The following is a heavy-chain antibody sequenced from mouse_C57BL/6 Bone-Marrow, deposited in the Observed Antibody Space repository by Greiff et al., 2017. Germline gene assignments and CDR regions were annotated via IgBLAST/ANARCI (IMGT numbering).Heavy chain of an antibody. V-gene: IGHV5-4*01. Sequence: EVMLVESGGGLVKPGGSLKLSCAASGFTFSSYAMSWVRQTPEKRLEWVATISDGGSYTYYPDNVKGRFTISRDNAKNNLYLQMSHLKSEDTAMYYCARDGPTGVDYWGQFTTLTVSS. CDR2: ISDGGSYT. CDR1: GFTFSSYA. J-gene: IGHJ2*01. CDR3: ARDGPTGVDY. D-gene: IGHD1-1*01.